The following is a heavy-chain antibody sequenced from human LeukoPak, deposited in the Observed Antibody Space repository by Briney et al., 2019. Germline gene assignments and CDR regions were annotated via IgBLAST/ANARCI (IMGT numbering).Heavy chain of an antibody. J-gene: IGHJ4*02. CDR2: IYYSGST. Sequence: SETLSLTCTVSGGSISSSNYYWGWIRQPPGKGLEWIGSIYYSGSTYYNPSLKSRVTISVDTSKNQFSLKLSSVTAADTAVYYCARGHRGSGYYYVFDYWGQGTLVTVSS. V-gene: IGHV4-39*07. CDR3: ARGHRGSGYYYVFDY. D-gene: IGHD3-22*01. CDR1: GGSISSSNYY.